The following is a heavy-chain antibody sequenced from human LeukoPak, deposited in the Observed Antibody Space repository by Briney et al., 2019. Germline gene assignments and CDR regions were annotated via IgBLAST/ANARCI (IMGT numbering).Heavy chain of an antibody. CDR2: IYYSDSGTL. J-gene: IGHJ3*02. V-gene: IGHV4-39*01. CDR1: GGSISRSFYY. Sequence: PSETLSLTCTVSGGSISRSFYYWGWIRQSPGKGLEWIGSIYYSDSGTLYYNPSLKSRVTMSADTSKNQFSLRVNSVTAADTAVYYCARRPPALGAFDIWGQGTMVSVSS. CDR3: ARRPPALGAFDI.